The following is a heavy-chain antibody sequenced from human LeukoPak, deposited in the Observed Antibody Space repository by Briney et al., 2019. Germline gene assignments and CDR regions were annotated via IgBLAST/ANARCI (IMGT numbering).Heavy chain of an antibody. D-gene: IGHD6-13*01. V-gene: IGHV3-9*03. J-gene: IGHJ4*02. Sequence: GRSLRLSCAASGFTFDDYAMHWVRQAPGKGLEWVSGISWNSGSIAYADSVKGRFTISRDNAKNSLYLQMHSLRAEDMALYYCAKDIERGYSSSSYFDYWGQGTLVTVSS. CDR3: AKDIERGYSSSSYFDY. CDR1: GFTFDDYA. CDR2: ISWNSGSI.